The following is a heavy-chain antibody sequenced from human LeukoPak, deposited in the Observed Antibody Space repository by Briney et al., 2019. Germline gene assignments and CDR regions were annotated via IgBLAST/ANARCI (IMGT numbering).Heavy chain of an antibody. CDR3: AKEAALVPFFNWFDP. CDR1: GFTFSSYW. J-gene: IGHJ5*02. V-gene: IGHV3-74*01. Sequence: GGSLRLSCAVSGFTFSSYWMHWVRQAPGKGLVWVSHIKTDGSTTAYADSVKGRFTISRDNAKNTLYLQMNSLRAEDTGVYYCAKEAALVPFFNWFDPWGQGTLVTVSS. CDR2: IKTDGSTT. D-gene: IGHD5-18*01.